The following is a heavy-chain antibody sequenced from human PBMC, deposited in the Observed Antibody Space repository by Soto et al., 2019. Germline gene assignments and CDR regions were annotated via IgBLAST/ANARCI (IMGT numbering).Heavy chain of an antibody. CDR1: GGSISSSGYY. V-gene: IGHV4-39*01. Sequence: SETLSLTCTVSGGSISSSGYYWGWVRQPPGKALEWIGSIDYSGATYYNPSLQSRVTISGDTSKSQFSLRLTSVTAADTAVYFCARDYGDHRNSDWGQGTLVTVSS. D-gene: IGHD4-17*01. CDR2: IDYSGAT. CDR3: ARDYGDHRNSD. J-gene: IGHJ4*02.